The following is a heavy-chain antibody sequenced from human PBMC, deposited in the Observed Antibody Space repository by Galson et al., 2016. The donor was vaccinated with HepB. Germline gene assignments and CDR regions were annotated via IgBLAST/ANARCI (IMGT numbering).Heavy chain of an antibody. J-gene: IGHJ4*02. V-gene: IGHV3-23*01. CDR2: ISGSGDTT. D-gene: IGHD6-13*01. CDR3: AKWSDAAATY. Sequence: SLRLSCAGTGFTFSTYYMSWVRQAPGKRLEWVSAISGSGDTTYYADSVKGRFSISRDNSKNTLYLQMSSLTAEDTAVYYCAKWSDAAATYWGQGALVTVSS. CDR1: GFTFSTYY.